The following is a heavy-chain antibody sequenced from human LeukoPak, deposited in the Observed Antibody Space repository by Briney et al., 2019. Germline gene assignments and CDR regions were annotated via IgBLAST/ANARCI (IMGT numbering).Heavy chain of an antibody. CDR1: GGSFSGYY. V-gene: IGHV4-34*01. CDR3: ARSTLDYDYVWGSYREDDAFDI. Sequence: SETLSLTCAVYGGSFSGYYWSWIRQPPGKGLEWIGEINHSGSTNYNPSLKSRVTISVDTSKNQFSLKLSSVTAADTAVYYCARSTLDYDYVWGSYREDDAFDIWGQGTMVTVSS. D-gene: IGHD3-16*02. J-gene: IGHJ3*02. CDR2: INHSGST.